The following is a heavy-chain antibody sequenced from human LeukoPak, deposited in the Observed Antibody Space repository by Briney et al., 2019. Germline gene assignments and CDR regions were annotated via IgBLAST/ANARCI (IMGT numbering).Heavy chain of an antibody. Sequence: SQTLSLTCADSVDSVSSNSAAWNWIRQSPSRGLEWLGRTYYRSKWYNDYAVSVKSRITINPDTSKNQFSLQLNSVTPEDTAVYYCARMLAGTGFLHPFDYWGQGTLVTVSS. CDR1: VDSVSSNSAA. V-gene: IGHV6-1*01. D-gene: IGHD1-1*01. J-gene: IGHJ4*02. CDR2: TYYRSKWYN. CDR3: ARMLAGTGFLHPFDY.